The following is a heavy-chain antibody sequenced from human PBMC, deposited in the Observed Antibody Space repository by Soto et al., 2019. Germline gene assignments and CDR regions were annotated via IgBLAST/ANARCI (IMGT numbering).Heavy chain of an antibody. Sequence: PGGSLRLSCIASGFTCGEYGMRWVRQARGKGLEWVGFIRSKAYGGTTEDAASVKVTVTISRADSKSIAHLQMNRLKAEDTALDSCTTYSALFYDAFDLSAQGTTVTISS. V-gene: IGHV3-49*04. CDR1: GFTCGEYG. D-gene: IGHD2-15*01. CDR3: TTYSALFYDAFDL. J-gene: IGHJ3*01. CDR2: IRSKAYGGTT.